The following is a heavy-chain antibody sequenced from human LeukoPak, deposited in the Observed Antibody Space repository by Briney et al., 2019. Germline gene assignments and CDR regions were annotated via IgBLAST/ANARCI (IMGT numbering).Heavy chain of an antibody. Sequence: GGSLRLSCAASRLTFTNSWMHWVRQAPGKGLVWVSRINNDGSDTRYADSVKGRFTISRDNAKNTLYLQMNSLRVEDTAVYYCGRVSGLGMNEYYQHWGQGTLVTVP. V-gene: IGHV3-74*01. J-gene: IGHJ1*01. CDR1: RLTFTNSW. D-gene: IGHD3-10*01. CDR2: INNDGSDT. CDR3: GRVSGLGMNEYYQH.